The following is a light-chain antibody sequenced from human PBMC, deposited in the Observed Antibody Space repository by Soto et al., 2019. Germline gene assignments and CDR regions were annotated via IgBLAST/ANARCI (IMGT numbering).Light chain of an antibody. Sequence: EIVLTQSPGTLSLSPGERATLSCRASQSVSSSYLAWYQQKPGQAPRLLIYGASSRATGIPDRFSGSGSGTDFTLTINRLAPEDFAVYYCQHYGSSRTFGQGTKEDIK. V-gene: IGKV3-20*01. CDR3: QHYGSSRT. CDR2: GAS. CDR1: QSVSSSY. J-gene: IGKJ1*01.